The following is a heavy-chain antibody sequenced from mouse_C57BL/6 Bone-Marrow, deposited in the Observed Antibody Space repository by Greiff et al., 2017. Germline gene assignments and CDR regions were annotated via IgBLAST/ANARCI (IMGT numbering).Heavy chain of an antibody. CDR2: INYDGSST. CDR1: GFTFSDYY. J-gene: IGHJ4*01. V-gene: IGHV5-16*01. CDR3: ARDLRHAMDY. Sequence: EVQVVESEGGLVQPGSSMKLSCTASGFTFSDYYMAWVRQVPEKGLEWVANINYDGSSTYYLDSLKSRFIISRDNAKNILYLQMSSLESEDTATYYCARDLRHAMDYWGQGTSVTVSS.